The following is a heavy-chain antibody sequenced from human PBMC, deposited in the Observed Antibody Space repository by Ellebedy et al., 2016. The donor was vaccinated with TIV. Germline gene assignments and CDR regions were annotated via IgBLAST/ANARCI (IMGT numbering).Heavy chain of an antibody. J-gene: IGHJ3*02. CDR2: ISTSGSTI. CDR1: GFTFSDFY. V-gene: IGHV3-11*04. Sequence: GESLKISCAASGFTFSDFYLSWLRQAPGKGLEWVSYISTSGSTIYYADSVKGRFTISRDNGKNSLYLHMNSLRAEDTAVYYCAKSTVINPEGDAYDIWGQGTKVTVSS. D-gene: IGHD1-14*01. CDR3: AKSTVINPEGDAYDI.